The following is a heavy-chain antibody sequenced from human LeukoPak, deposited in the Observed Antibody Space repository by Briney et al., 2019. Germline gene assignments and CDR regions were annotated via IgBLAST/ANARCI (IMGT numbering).Heavy chain of an antibody. J-gene: IGHJ3*01. Sequence: PGGSLRLSCAASGFTFSSYNMNWVRQAPGKGLEWISYISTSSSTIFYADSVKGRFTISRDNAKNSLYLQTNSLRDEDTAVYYCAPRSVGDAFDLWGQGTMVTVSS. CDR3: APRSVGDAFDL. V-gene: IGHV3-48*02. CDR2: ISTSSSTI. CDR1: GFTFSSYN. D-gene: IGHD3-10*01.